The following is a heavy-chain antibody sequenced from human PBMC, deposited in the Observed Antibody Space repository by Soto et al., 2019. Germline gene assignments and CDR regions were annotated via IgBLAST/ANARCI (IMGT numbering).Heavy chain of an antibody. CDR2: INPNHGAT. CDR1: RYIFTAYF. J-gene: IGHJ5*02. V-gene: IGHV1-2*02. CDR3: ASHDPGARFDP. Sequence: QVQLVQSGAEVRKPGASVKVSCKAPRYIFTAYFMHWVRQAPGQGLEWMGWINPNHGATHYGLSFQGRVTMTRDTSISTAYMELSSLGSDDTAVYYCASHDPGARFDPWGQGTLVIVSS. D-gene: IGHD1-1*01.